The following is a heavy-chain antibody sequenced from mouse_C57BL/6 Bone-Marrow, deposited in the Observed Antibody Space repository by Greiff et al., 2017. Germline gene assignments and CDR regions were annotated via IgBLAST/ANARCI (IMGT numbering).Heavy chain of an antibody. D-gene: IGHD1-1*01. CDR1: GFSLTSYG. J-gene: IGHJ4*01. CDR3: ARNGAYYYGSSYYYAMDY. V-gene: IGHV2-2*01. Sequence: QVQLQQSGPGLVQPSQSLSITCTVSGFSLTSYGVHWVRQSPGKGLEWLGVIWSGGSTDYNAAFISRLSISKDNSKGQVFFKMNSLQADDTAIYYCARNGAYYYGSSYYYAMDYWGQGTSVTVSS. CDR2: IWSGGST.